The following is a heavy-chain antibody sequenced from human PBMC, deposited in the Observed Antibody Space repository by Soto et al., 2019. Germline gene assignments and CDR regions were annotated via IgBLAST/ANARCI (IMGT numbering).Heavy chain of an antibody. J-gene: IGHJ4*02. Sequence: VQLVESGGGLVQPGGSLRLSCAASGFTFSSYAMHWVRQAPGKGLEYVSAISGIGGSTYYANSVKGRFTISRDNSKTTLYLQMGSLRPEDMAVYYCARRGYGLYFDYWGQGTLVTVSS. V-gene: IGHV3-64*01. CDR3: ARRGYGLYFDY. CDR1: GFTFSSYA. CDR2: ISGIGGST. D-gene: IGHD3-10*01.